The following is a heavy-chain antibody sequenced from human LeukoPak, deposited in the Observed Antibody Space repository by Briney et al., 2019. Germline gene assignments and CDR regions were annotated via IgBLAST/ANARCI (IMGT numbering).Heavy chain of an antibody. J-gene: IGHJ6*02. CDR3: ARDRATTAPWYYGMDV. Sequence: ASVKVSCKASGGTFSSYAISWVRQAPGQGLEWMGGIIPIFGTANYAQKFQGRVTITADESTSTAYMELSSLRSEDTAVYYCARDRATTAPWYYGMDVWGQGTTVTVSS. V-gene: IGHV1-69*13. CDR1: GGTFSSYA. CDR2: IIPIFGTA. D-gene: IGHD1-26*01.